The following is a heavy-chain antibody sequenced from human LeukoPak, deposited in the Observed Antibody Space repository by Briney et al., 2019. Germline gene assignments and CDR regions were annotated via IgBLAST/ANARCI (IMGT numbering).Heavy chain of an antibody. CDR3: ARDLGYCSGDRCSFHGMDV. CDR1: GFTFYSFD. J-gene: IGHJ6*02. CDR2: ASYGGSNT. D-gene: IGHD2-15*01. V-gene: IGHV3-30*04. Sequence: GGSQRLSCAASGFTFYSFDMHWVRQAPGKGLESVAVASYGGSNTYNADSVKGRFTISRDNSNNIMYLQMDSLRPEDTAVYYCARDLGYCSGDRCSFHGMDVWGQGTAVTVSS.